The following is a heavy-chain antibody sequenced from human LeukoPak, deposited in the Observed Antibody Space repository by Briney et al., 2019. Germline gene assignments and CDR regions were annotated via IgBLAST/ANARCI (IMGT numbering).Heavy chain of an antibody. Sequence: SETLSLTCTVSSGSLNTPNYYWGWVRLPPGRALEWIGNIFYKGGTYYTPSLKSRVTISLNTSRNQFSLKLNSVTAADTAVYYCAKSNGYGLMDIWGQGTMVTVSS. V-gene: IGHV4-39*07. J-gene: IGHJ3*02. CDR2: IFYKGGT. CDR3: AKSNGYGLMDI. D-gene: IGHD3-22*01. CDR1: SGSLNTPNYY.